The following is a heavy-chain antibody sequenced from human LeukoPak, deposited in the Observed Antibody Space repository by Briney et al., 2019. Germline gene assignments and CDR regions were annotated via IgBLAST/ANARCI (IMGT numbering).Heavy chain of an antibody. V-gene: IGHV4-59*01. J-gene: IGHJ4*02. CDR1: GGSMSGYY. Sequence: PSETLSLTCNVSGGSMSGYYWSWIRQPPGKGLEWIGYIYYSGSTDYNPSLKSRVSISLDTSKNQLSLRLSSVTAADTAVYYCARAAKDIVLVVEGLDVRYYFDRWGQGTLVAVSS. D-gene: IGHD2-8*02. CDR3: ARAAKDIVLVVEGLDVRYYFDR. CDR2: IYYSGST.